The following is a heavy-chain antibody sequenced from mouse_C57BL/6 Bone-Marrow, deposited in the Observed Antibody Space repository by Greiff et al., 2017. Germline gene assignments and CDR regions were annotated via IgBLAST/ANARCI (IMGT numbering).Heavy chain of an antibody. Sequence: EVKLLESEGGLVQPGSSMKLSCTASGFTFSDYYMAWVRQVPEKGLEWVANINYDGSSTDYLDSLKSRFIISRDTAKNILYLQMSSLNSEDTDTYDCARVRYCCSRDYYAMDYWGQGTSVTVSS. D-gene: IGHD1-1*01. CDR3: ARVRYCCSRDYYAMDY. CDR2: INYDGSST. J-gene: IGHJ4*01. CDR1: GFTFSDYY. V-gene: IGHV5-16*01.